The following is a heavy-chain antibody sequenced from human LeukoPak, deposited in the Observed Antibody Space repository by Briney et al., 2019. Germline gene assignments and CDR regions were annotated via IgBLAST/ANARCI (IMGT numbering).Heavy chain of an antibody. V-gene: IGHV1-69*06. J-gene: IGHJ4*02. CDR2: IIPVFGTP. CDR3: ARERLARFPYFDY. CDR1: GGTFSNSG. D-gene: IGHD3-3*01. Sequence: GASVKVSCTTSGGTFSNSGISWVRQAPGQGPEWMGGIIPVFGTPNYAQKFQGRLTITADRSTTTAYMELSSLTSDDTAVYYCARERLARFPYFDYWGQGTLVAVPS.